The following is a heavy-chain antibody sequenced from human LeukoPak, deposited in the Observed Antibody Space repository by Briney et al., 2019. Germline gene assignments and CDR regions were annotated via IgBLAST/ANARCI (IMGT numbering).Heavy chain of an antibody. CDR2: IYYSGST. D-gene: IGHD1-26*01. CDR1: GGSISSYY. J-gene: IGHJ3*02. V-gene: IGHV4-59*01. CDR3: ARERHYPTPHDAFDI. Sequence: PSETLSLTCTVSGGSISSYYWSWIRQPPGKGLEWIGYIYYSGSTNYNPSLKSRVTISVDTSKNQFSLKLSSVTAADTAVYYCARERHYPTPHDAFDIWGQGTMVTVSS.